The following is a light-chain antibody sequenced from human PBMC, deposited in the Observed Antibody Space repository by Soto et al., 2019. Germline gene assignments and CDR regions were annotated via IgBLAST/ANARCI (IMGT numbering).Light chain of an antibody. CDR1: QSIGTW. V-gene: IGKV1-5*03. CDR3: QQFGT. CDR2: KAS. J-gene: IGKJ1*01. Sequence: DIPMTQSPSTLSASVGDRITSTCRASQSIGTWLAWYQQQPGKAPKLLFYKASSLQSGVPTRFSGSGSGTEFNLTIICLQPAYFATYYCQQFGTFGQATKVSLK.